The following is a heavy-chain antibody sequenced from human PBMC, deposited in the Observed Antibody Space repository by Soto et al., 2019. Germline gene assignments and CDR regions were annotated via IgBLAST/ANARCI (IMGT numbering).Heavy chain of an antibody. CDR3: ARQIGDDPFDI. Sequence: SEPRSLTCTVGGDSISRYYWNWIRQSPGKGLEWIGYIYRTGSTHYNPSLNSRVAISLDTSRNKFSLKLNSVTAADTAVYFCARQIGDDPFDIWGQGTMVTVSS. D-gene: IGHD3-3*01. CDR2: IYRTGST. J-gene: IGHJ3*02. CDR1: GDSISRYY. V-gene: IGHV4-59*01.